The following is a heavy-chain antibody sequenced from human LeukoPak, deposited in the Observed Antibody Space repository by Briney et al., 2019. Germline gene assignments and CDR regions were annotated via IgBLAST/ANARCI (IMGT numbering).Heavy chain of an antibody. CDR3: ASLFTVAGTVDY. Sequence: PGGSLRLSCAASGFSFRSHGMNWVRQAPGKGLEWVSGISPRGDITYYKDSVRGRFTISRDNFKNTVSLQLNSLRAEDTAVYYCASLFTVAGTVDYWGQGTLVTVSS. V-gene: IGHV3-23*01. CDR1: GFSFRSHG. J-gene: IGHJ4*02. CDR2: ISPRGDIT. D-gene: IGHD6-19*01.